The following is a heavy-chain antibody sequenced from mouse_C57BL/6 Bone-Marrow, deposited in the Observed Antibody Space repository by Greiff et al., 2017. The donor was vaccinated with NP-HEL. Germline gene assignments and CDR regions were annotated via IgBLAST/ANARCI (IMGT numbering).Heavy chain of an antibody. D-gene: IGHD1-1*01. Sequence: VKLMESGPELVKPGASVKISCKASGYAFSSSWMNWVKQRPGKGLEWIGRIYPGDGDTNYNGKFKGKATLTADKSSSTAYMQLSSLTSEDSAVYFCARHYGSSSWFAYWGQGTLVTVSA. CDR2: IYPGDGDT. V-gene: IGHV1-82*01. J-gene: IGHJ3*01. CDR3: ARHYGSSSWFAY. CDR1: GYAFSSSW.